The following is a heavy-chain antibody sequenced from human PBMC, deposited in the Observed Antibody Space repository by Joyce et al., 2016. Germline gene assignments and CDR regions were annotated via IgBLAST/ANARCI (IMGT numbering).Heavy chain of an antibody. CDR2: IRSKIDGGTR. J-gene: IGHJ6*02. V-gene: IGHV3-15*01. Sequence: EVQLVESGGGLVKPGGSLRLSCAASGFTFRNAWMTWVRQAPGKGLEWVCRIRSKIDGGTRDYAAPVRGRFTISRDDSRNTLYLQMNNLKTEDTALYYCATGDSSVYYYYYYGLDAWGQGTTVTVSS. CDR3: ATGDSSVYYYYYYGLDA. D-gene: IGHD3-22*01. CDR1: GFTFRNAW.